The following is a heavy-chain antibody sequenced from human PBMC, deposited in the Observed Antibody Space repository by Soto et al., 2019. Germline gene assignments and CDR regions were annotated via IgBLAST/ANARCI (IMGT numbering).Heavy chain of an antibody. CDR2: IYPGDSDT. CDR1: GFRFSQYL. V-gene: IGHV5-51*01. J-gene: IGHJ6*02. Sequence: PGGSPKIFRKGSGFRFSQYLVAWGGQTPGKGLEWMGIIYPGDSDTRYSPSFQGHVTISADKSISTTYLQWSSLKASDSGMYYCARPLNSYYAMGVWGQGTTVTVS. D-gene: IGHD3-10*01. CDR3: ARPLNSYYAMGV.